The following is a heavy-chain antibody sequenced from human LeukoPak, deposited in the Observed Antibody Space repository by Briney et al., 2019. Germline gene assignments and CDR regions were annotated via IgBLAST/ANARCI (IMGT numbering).Heavy chain of an antibody. CDR3: ARRGGLEALGYYYYYGMDV. CDR2: ISSSSSYI. Sequence: LGGSLRLSCAASGFTLSSYSMNWVRQAPGKGLEWVSSISSSSSYIYYADSVKGRFTISRDNAKNSLYLQMNSLRAEDTAVYYCARRGGLEALGYYYYYGMDVWGQGTTVTVSS. D-gene: IGHD1-26*01. V-gene: IGHV3-21*01. CDR1: GFTLSSYS. J-gene: IGHJ6*02.